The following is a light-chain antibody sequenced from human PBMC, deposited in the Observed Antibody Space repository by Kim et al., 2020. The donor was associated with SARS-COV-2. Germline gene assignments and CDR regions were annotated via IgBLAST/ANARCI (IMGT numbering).Light chain of an antibody. CDR2: GTS. CDR1: QSVAGNH. V-gene: IGKV3-20*01. J-gene: IGKJ2*01. CDR3: QQYDRSPYT. Sequence: LSPGERATLSCRASQSVAGNHLAWFQQKPGQAPRLLIYGTSSRATGIPDRFSASESGTDFTLTISRLEPEEFAVYYCQQYDRSPYTFGQGTKLEI.